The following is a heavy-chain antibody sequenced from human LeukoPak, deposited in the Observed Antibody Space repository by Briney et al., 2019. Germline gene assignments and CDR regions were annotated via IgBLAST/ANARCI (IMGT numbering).Heavy chain of an antibody. CDR3: ARVDGSGSYIYYYHMDV. Sequence: PGGSLRLSCGASGFTFSSYWMSWVRQAPGKGLEWVANIKQDGSEKYYVDSVKGRFTISRDNAKNSLYLQMNSLRAEDTAVYYCARVDGSGSYIYYYHMDVWGKGTTVTVSS. CDR1: GFTFSSYW. V-gene: IGHV3-7*01. D-gene: IGHD3-10*01. J-gene: IGHJ6*03. CDR2: IKQDGSEK.